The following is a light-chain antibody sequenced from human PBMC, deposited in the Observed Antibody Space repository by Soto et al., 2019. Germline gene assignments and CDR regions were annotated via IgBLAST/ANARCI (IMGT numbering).Light chain of an antibody. CDR2: VNSDGSH. CDR3: QTWGTGDWV. Sequence: QLVLTQSPSASASLGASVKFTCTLTSGHSTYAIAWHQQQPEMGPRYLMNVNSDGSHSKGDGIPDRFSGSSSGAERYLTISSLQSEDEADYYCQTWGTGDWVFGGGTKVTVL. J-gene: IGLJ3*02. V-gene: IGLV4-69*01. CDR1: SGHSTYA.